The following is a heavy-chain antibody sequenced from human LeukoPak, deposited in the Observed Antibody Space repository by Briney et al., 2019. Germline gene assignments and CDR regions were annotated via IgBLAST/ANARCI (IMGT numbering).Heavy chain of an antibody. CDR3: ARGRYCSADIYSGGDAFDI. Sequence: SEALSLTCTVSGGSINNYYWSWIRQPAGKGLEWIGRIYTRGSTNYNPSLKSRVTMSVDTSKNQFSLKLSSVTAADTAVYYCARGRYCSADIYSGGDAFDIWGQGTMVSASS. D-gene: IGHD2-15*01. V-gene: IGHV4-4*07. CDR2: IYTRGST. CDR1: GGSINNYY. J-gene: IGHJ3*02.